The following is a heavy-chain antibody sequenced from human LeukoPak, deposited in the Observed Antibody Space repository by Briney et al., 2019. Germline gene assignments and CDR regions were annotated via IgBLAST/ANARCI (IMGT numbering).Heavy chain of an antibody. CDR3: ARGLSDSSGYYYVY. V-gene: IGHV1-8*01. D-gene: IGHD3-22*01. Sequence: WIIPNSSNTGYARKFQGRVTMTRNTSISTAYMELSSLRSEDTAVYYCARGLSDSSGYYYVYWGQGTLVTVSS. CDR2: IIPNSSNT. J-gene: IGHJ4*02.